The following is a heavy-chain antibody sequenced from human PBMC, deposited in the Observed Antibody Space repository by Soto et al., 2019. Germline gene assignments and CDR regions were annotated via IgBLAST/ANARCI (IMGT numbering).Heavy chain of an antibody. CDR2: IRWNSGTI. Sequence: ELQVVESGGGLVQPGRSLRLSCAASGFSFDDYAMHWVRQAPGKGLEWVSGIRWNSGTIGYADSVKGRFTISRDNAKNSLYLQMNSLRAEDTALYYCAKSTGGTANGMGVWGQGTTVTVS. CDR1: GFSFDDYA. CDR3: AKSTGGTANGMGV. D-gene: IGHD2-8*02. J-gene: IGHJ6*02. V-gene: IGHV3-9*01.